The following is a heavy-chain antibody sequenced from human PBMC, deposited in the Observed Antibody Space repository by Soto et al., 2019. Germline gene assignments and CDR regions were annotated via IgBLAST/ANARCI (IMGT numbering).Heavy chain of an antibody. D-gene: IGHD2-2*01. CDR2: IYYSGST. V-gene: IGHV4-31*03. CDR1: GGSISSGGYY. J-gene: IGHJ5*02. Sequence: QVQLQESGPGLVKPSQNLSLTCTVSGGSISSGGYYWSWIRQHPGKGLEWIGYIYYSGSTYYNPSLKSRVTISVDTSKNQFSLKLSSVTAADTAVYYCARELNGDCSSTSCYVGNWFDPWGQGTLATVSS. CDR3: ARELNGDCSSTSCYVGNWFDP.